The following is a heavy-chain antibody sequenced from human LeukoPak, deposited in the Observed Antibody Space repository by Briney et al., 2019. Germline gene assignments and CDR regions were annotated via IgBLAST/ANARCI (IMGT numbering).Heavy chain of an antibody. V-gene: IGHV3-74*01. CDR3: ARPPYSSGSFDL. Sequence: GGSLRLSCAASGFTFSSYWMHWVRQAPGKGLVWVSRIDSDGSSTTYADSVKGRFTISRDNAKNTLYLQMNSLRAEDTAVYYCARPPYSSGSFDLWGRSTLVTVSS. CDR2: IDSDGSST. CDR1: GFTFSSYW. J-gene: IGHJ2*01. D-gene: IGHD6-19*01.